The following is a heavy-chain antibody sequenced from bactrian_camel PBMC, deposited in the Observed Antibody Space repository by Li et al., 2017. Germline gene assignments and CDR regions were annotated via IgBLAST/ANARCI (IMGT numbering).Heavy chain of an antibody. D-gene: IGHD1*01. V-gene: IGHV3S55*01. CDR3: TKDYVEGLGIDY. CDR2: ISRPGTT. CDR1: GYTSNSYC. J-gene: IGHJ4*01. Sequence: HVQLVESGGGSVQAGGSLTLSCVASGYTSNSYCMAWFRQAPGKEREGVAYISRPGTTNYADSVKGRFTISRDNVKNTLYLQLNSLKTEDTAMYYCTKDYVEGLGIDYWGQGTQVTVS.